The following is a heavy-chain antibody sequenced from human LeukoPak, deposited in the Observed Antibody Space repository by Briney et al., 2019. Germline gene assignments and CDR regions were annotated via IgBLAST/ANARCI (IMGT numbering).Heavy chain of an antibody. CDR2: ISGSGGHT. V-gene: IGHV3-23*01. Sequence: GGSLRLSCAASGFIFSDYEMNWVRQAPGKGPEWVSSISGSGGHTYFADSVKGRFTISRDNSKNTLDLQMNSLEVEDTAVYYCAKYRYHSNDNNYLDFNYWGQGTLVTVSS. CDR3: AKYRYHSNDNNYLDFNY. CDR1: GFIFSDYE. D-gene: IGHD3-22*01. J-gene: IGHJ4*02.